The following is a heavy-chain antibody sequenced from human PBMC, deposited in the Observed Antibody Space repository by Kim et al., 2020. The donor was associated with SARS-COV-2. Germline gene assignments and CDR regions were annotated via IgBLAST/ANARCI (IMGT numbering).Heavy chain of an antibody. J-gene: IGHJ5*02. V-gene: IGHV1-46*01. D-gene: IGHD6-13*01. CDR3: ARTAEDWFDP. Sequence: STSHEQKFQGRVPMTRDTSTSTVYMELSSLRSEDTAGYYCARTAEDWFDPWGQGTLVTVAS. CDR2: ST.